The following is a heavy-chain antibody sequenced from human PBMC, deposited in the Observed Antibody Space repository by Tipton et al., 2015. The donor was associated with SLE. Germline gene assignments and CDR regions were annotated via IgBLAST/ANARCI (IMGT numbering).Heavy chain of an antibody. D-gene: IGHD3-22*01. J-gene: IGHJ1*01. CDR3: AMGYYDSSGYYYGYFQH. Sequence: TLSLTCTVSGGSISSSSYYWGWIRQPPGKGLEWIGSIYYSGSTYYNPSLKSRVTISVDTSKNQFSLKLSSVTAADTAVYYCAMGYYDSSGYYYGYFQHWGQGTLATVSS. V-gene: IGHV4-39*01. CDR1: GGSISSSSYY. CDR2: IYYSGST.